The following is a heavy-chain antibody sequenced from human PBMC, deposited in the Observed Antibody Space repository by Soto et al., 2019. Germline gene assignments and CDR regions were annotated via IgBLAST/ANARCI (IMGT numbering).Heavy chain of an antibody. D-gene: IGHD6-6*01. CDR1: GGSFSGYY. CDR2: INHSGST. Sequence: PSETLSLTCAVYGGSFSGYYWSWIRQPPGKGLEWIGEINHSGSTNYNPSLKSRVTISVDPSKNQFSLKLSSVTAADTAVYYCARVLRYSSSSGDPNMYGMDVWGQGTTVTVSS. V-gene: IGHV4-34*01. J-gene: IGHJ6*02. CDR3: ARVLRYSSSSGDPNMYGMDV.